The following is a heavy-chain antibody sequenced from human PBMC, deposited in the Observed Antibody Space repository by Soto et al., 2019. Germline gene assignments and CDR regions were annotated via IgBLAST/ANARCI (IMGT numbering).Heavy chain of an antibody. V-gene: IGHV4-34*01. D-gene: IGHD6-19*01. CDR1: GGSFSGYY. Sequence: QVQVQQWGAGLLTSSETLSLTCAVYGGSFSGYYWRWIRQSPGKGLEWIGEVNPTGSTKYNPSLKSRVTIAVDTSKNQFSLNLNSVTAADTALYYCASSREQGLVDAFDIWGQGTMVTVSS. J-gene: IGHJ3*02. CDR2: VNPTGST. CDR3: ASSREQGLVDAFDI.